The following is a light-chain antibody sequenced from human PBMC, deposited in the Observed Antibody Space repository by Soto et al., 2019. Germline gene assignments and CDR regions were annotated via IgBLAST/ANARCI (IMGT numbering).Light chain of an antibody. CDR3: QQYYSYPPT. V-gene: IGKV1-8*01. CDR2: AAS. Sequence: AIRMTQSPSSLSASTGDRVTITCRASQGISSYLAWYQQKPGKAPKLLIYAASTLQSGGPARFSGSGSGTYCTLTISCLQAEDFATYYCQQYYSYPPTFGQGTKVDIK. CDR1: QGISSY. J-gene: IGKJ1*01.